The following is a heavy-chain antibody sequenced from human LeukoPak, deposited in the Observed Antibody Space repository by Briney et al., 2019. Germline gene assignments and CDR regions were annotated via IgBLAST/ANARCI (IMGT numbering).Heavy chain of an antibody. J-gene: IGHJ5*02. Sequence: GGSLRLSCAASGLTFSSYEMNWVRQAPGKGLEWVSYISSSGSTIYYADSVKGRFTISRDNAKNSLYLQMNSLRAEDTAVYYCARDGIAVAGNWFDPWGQGALVTVSS. V-gene: IGHV3-48*03. CDR1: GLTFSSYE. CDR3: ARDGIAVAGNWFDP. CDR2: ISSSGSTI. D-gene: IGHD6-19*01.